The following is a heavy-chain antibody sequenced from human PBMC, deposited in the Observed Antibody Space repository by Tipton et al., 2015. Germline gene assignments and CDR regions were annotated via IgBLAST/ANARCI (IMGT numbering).Heavy chain of an antibody. CDR3: AKDRIVRAPPYGMDV. CDR2: IGSSVSTI. V-gene: IGHV3-48*01. Sequence: PVQPLEWVSYIGSSVSTIYYADSVKGRFTISRDNAKNSLYLQMNSLRPEDTAVYYCAKDRIVRAPPYGMDVWGQGTTATVSS. D-gene: IGHD3-10*01. J-gene: IGHJ6*02.